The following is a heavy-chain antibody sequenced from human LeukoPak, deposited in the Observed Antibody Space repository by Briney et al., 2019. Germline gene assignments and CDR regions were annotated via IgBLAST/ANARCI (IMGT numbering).Heavy chain of an antibody. Sequence: ASVKVSCKASGYTFTSYYMHWVRQAPGQGLEWMGWINPNSGGTNYAQKFQGRVTLTRDTSISTAYMELSRLTSDDSAVYYCARVAGYYFEGHFDFWGQGTLVTVSS. CDR1: GYTFTSYY. CDR2: INPNSGGT. CDR3: ARVAGYYFEGHFDF. D-gene: IGHD3-22*01. J-gene: IGHJ4*02. V-gene: IGHV1-2*02.